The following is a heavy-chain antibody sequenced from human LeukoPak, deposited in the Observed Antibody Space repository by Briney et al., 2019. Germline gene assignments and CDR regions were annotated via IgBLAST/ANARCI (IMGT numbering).Heavy chain of an antibody. CDR3: AHLGFNFGRGAFDI. V-gene: IGHV2-5*02. J-gene: IGHJ3*02. CDR1: GFSLSTSGVG. Sequence: SGPTLVNPPQTLTLTCAFSGFSLSTSGVGVGWIRQPPGRALECLALIYWDDDKRYSPSLKSRLTITKDTSKNQVVLTITNMDPVDTATYYCAHLGFNFGRGAFDIWGQGTVVTVSS. D-gene: IGHD3-10*02. CDR2: IYWDDDK.